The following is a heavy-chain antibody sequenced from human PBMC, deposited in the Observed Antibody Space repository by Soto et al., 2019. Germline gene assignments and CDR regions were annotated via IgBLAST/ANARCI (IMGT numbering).Heavy chain of an antibody. V-gene: IGHV3-30*18. CDR3: AKDSTVVVTAIGSWYFDL. CDR1: GFTFSSYG. D-gene: IGHD2-21*02. Sequence: QVQLVESGGGVVQPGRSLRLSCAAYGFTFSSYGMHWVRQAPGKGLEWVAVISYDGSNKYYADSVKGRFTISRDNSKNTLYLQMNSLRAEDTAVYYCAKDSTVVVTAIGSWYFDLWGRGTLVTVSS. J-gene: IGHJ2*01. CDR2: ISYDGSNK.